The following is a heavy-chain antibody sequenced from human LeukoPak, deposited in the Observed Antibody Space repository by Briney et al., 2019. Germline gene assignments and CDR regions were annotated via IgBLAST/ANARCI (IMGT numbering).Heavy chain of an antibody. J-gene: IGHJ4*02. Sequence: KPSETLSLTCTVSGGSTSSYYWSWIRQPPGKGLEWIGYIHYSGSTSYSPSLRSRLTVSGDTSKNQFSLKLTSATAAHAAVYYCARHLADGSRWYERPLDFWGQGTLVTVSS. D-gene: IGHD6-13*01. V-gene: IGHV4-59*08. CDR2: IHYSGST. CDR1: GGSTSSYY. CDR3: ARHLADGSRWYERPLDF.